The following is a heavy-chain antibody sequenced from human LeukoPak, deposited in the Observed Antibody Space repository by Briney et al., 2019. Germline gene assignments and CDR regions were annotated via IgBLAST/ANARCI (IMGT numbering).Heavy chain of an antibody. J-gene: IGHJ4*02. CDR2: ISYDGSNK. CDR1: GFTFNSYG. V-gene: IGHV3-30*03. Sequence: PGGSLRLSCAASGFTFNSYGMHWVRQAPGKGLEWVAVISYDGSNKHYADSVKGRFSISRDNSKNTLYLQMNSLRAEDTAVYYCARGGRYDSSGYLHYFDYWGQGTLVTVSS. D-gene: IGHD3-22*01. CDR3: ARGGRYDSSGYLHYFDY.